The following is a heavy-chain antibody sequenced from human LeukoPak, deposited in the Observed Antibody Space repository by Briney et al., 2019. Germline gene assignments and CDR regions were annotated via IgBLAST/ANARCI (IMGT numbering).Heavy chain of an antibody. D-gene: IGHD2-2*01. CDR3: AKDLIELGYCSSTSCLFDP. J-gene: IGHJ5*02. CDR2: ISGSGGST. Sequence: GGSLRLSCAASGFTFSSYAMSWVRQAPGKGLEWVSAISGSGGSTYYADSVKGRFTISRDNSKNTLYLQMNSLRAEDTAVYYCAKDLIELGYCSSTSCLFDPWGQGTLVTVSS. CDR1: GFTFSSYA. V-gene: IGHV3-23*01.